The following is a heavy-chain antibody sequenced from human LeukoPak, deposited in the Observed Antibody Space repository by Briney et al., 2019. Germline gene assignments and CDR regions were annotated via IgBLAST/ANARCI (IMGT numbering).Heavy chain of an antibody. D-gene: IGHD3-10*01. CDR2: IAGNGFTK. V-gene: IGHV3-23*01. CDR1: GFSFGNYA. Sequence: GGSLRLSCAASGFSFGNYAMSWVRQAPGKGLEWVSSIAGNGFTKYYADSAKGRFSISRDNSNNTMFMQLNSLRAEDTAVYYCAKFEGKIQARGPLDYWGQGTLVTVSS. J-gene: IGHJ4*02. CDR3: AKFEGKIQARGPLDY.